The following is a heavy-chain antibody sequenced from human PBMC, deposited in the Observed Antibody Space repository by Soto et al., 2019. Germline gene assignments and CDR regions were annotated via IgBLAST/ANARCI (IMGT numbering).Heavy chain of an antibody. D-gene: IGHD3-22*01. CDR2: IIPIFGTA. CDR1: GGTFSSYA. Sequence: GASVKVSCKASGGTFSSYAISWVRQAPGQGLEWLGGIIPIFGTANYAQKFQGRVTITADESTSTAYMELSSLRSEDTAVYYCARAPINIYYYDSSGYYPIDYWGQGTLVTVSS. J-gene: IGHJ4*02. CDR3: ARAPINIYYYDSSGYYPIDY. V-gene: IGHV1-69*13.